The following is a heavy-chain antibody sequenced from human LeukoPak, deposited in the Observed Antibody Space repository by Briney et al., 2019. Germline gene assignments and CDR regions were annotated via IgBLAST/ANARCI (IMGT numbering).Heavy chain of an antibody. CDR1: GYTFTSYG. Sequence: GASVKVSCKASGYTFTSYGISWVRQAPGQGLEWMGWISAYNGNTNYAQKLQGRVTMTTDTSTSTAYMELRSLRSDDTAVYYCASIAHSSGWYDFGYWGQGTLVTVSS. D-gene: IGHD6-19*01. CDR2: ISAYNGNT. J-gene: IGHJ4*02. V-gene: IGHV1-18*01. CDR3: ASIAHSSGWYDFGY.